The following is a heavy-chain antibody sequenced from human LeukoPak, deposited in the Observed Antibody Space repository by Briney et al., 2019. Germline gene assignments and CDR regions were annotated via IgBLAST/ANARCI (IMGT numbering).Heavy chain of an antibody. CDR1: GGSISSGSYY. V-gene: IGHV4-61*02. D-gene: IGHD3-22*01. CDR2: IYTSGST. Sequence: SQTLSLTCTVSGGSISSGSYYWSWIRQPAGKGLEWIGRIYTSGSTNYNPSLKSRVTISVDTSKNQFSLKLSSVTAADTAVYCCARGRYYDSSGYYYWGQGTLVTVSS. CDR3: ARGRYYDSSGYYY. J-gene: IGHJ4*02.